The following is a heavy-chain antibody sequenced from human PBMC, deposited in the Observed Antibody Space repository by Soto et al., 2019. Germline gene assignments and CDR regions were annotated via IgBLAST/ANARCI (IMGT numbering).Heavy chain of an antibody. Sequence: ASVKVSFKASGYTFTSYYMHWVRQAPGQGLEWMGIINPSGGSTSYAQKFQGRVTMTRDTSTSTVYMELSSLRSEDTAVYYCARGGGYSYGYVRKLDYWGQGTVVTVSS. V-gene: IGHV1-46*01. J-gene: IGHJ4*02. CDR2: INPSGGST. CDR1: GYTFTSYY. CDR3: ARGGGYSYGYVRKLDY. D-gene: IGHD5-18*01.